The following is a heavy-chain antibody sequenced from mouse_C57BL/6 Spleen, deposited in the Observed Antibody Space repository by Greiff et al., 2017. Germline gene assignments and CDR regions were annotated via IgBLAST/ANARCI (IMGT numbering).Heavy chain of an antibody. CDR1: GYTFTSYW. CDR2: IDPSDSYT. V-gene: IGHV1-59*01. Sequence: VQLQQPGAELVRPGTSVKLSCKASGYTFTSYWMHWVKQRPGQGLEWIGVIDPSDSYTNYNQKFKGKATLTVDTSSSTAYMQLSSLTSEDSAVYYCARGLPLFDYWGQGTTLTVSS. D-gene: IGHD2-2*01. CDR3: ARGLPLFDY. J-gene: IGHJ2*01.